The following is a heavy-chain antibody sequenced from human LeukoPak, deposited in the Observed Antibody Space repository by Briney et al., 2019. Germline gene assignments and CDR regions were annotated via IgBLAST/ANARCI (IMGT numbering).Heavy chain of an antibody. CDR1: GGTFSSYA. V-gene: IGHV1-69*06. CDR3: ARGDDTLTGYSDY. Sequence: ASVKVSCKASGGTFSSYAISWVRQAPGQGLEWMGGIIPIFGTANYAQKFQGRVTITADKSTSTAYMELSSLRSEDTAVYYCARGDDTLTGYSDYWGQGTLVTVSS. J-gene: IGHJ4*02. CDR2: IIPIFGTA. D-gene: IGHD3-9*01.